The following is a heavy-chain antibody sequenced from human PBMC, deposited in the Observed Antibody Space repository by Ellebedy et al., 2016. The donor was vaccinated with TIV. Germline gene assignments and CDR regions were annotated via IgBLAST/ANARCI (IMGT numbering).Heavy chain of an antibody. J-gene: IGHJ4*02. V-gene: IGHV3-30-3*01. CDR3: AREGEWLLDY. CDR1: GFTFSSYA. Sequence: GESLKISXAASGFTFSSYAMHWVRQAPGKGLEWVAVISYDGSNKYYADSVKGRFTISRDNFKNTLYLQMNSLRAEDTAVYYCAREGEWLLDYWGQGTLVTVSS. D-gene: IGHD3-3*01. CDR2: ISYDGSNK.